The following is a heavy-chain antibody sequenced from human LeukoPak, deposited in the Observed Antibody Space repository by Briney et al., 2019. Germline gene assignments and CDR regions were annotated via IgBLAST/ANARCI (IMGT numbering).Heavy chain of an antibody. Sequence: GASVKVSCKASGYTFTTYGVSWVRQAPGQGLEWMGWISAYNGNTIYAQKLQGRVTMTTNTSTSTAYMELRSLRSDDTAVYYCARDRGSGWFIYWGQGTLVTVSS. CDR2: ISAYNGNT. J-gene: IGHJ4*02. CDR3: ARDRGSGWFIY. D-gene: IGHD6-19*01. V-gene: IGHV1-18*01. CDR1: GYTFTTYG.